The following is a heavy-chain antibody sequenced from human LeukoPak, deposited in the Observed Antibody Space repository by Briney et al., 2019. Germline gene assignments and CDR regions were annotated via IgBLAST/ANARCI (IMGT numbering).Heavy chain of an antibody. Sequence: GGSLRLSCAASGFTFSSYSMNWVRQAPGKGLEWVSYISSSSSTIYYVDSVKGRFTISRDYAKNSLYLQMNSLRAEDTAVYYCARGERYSSDWHPFDYWGQGTLVTVSS. CDR2: ISSSSSTI. CDR3: ARGERYSSDWHPFDY. V-gene: IGHV3-48*04. J-gene: IGHJ4*02. CDR1: GFTFSSYS. D-gene: IGHD6-19*01.